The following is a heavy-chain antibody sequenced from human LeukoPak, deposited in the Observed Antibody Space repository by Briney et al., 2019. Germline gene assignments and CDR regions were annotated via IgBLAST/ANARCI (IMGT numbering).Heavy chain of an antibody. CDR3: ARVRDYYDSSGYKERLVDY. V-gene: IGHV4-30-4*08. J-gene: IGHJ4*02. D-gene: IGHD3-22*01. CDR1: GGSISSGDYY. CDR2: IYYSGST. Sequence: PSQTLSLTCTVSGGSISSGDYYWSWIRQPPGKGLEWIGYIYYSGSTYYNPSLKSRVTISVDTSKNQFSLKLSSVTAADTALYYCARVRDYYDSSGYKERLVDYWGQGTLVTVSS.